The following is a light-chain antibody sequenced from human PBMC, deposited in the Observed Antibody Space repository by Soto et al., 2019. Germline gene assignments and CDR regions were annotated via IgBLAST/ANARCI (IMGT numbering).Light chain of an antibody. CDR1: QSLLHSNGYNY. CDR3: MQARQPPGLT. Sequence: DIVMTQSPLSLPVTPGEPASISCRSSQSLLHSNGYNYLDWYLQKPGQSPQLLIYLGSNRASGVPDRFSGSGSGTDFTLKISRVEAEDVGVYYCMQARQPPGLTFGGGTKVEIK. CDR2: LGS. J-gene: IGKJ4*01. V-gene: IGKV2-28*01.